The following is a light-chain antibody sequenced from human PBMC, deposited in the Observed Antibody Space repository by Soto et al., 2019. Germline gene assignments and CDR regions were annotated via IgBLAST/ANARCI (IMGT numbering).Light chain of an antibody. J-gene: IGKJ5*01. Sequence: EIVMTQSPATLSVSPGERATLSCRASQIVSSNLAWYQQKPGQAPRLLIYGASTRDTGIPARFSGSGSGTEFTHTISSLQSEDFAVYYCQQYNNWPPITFGQGTRLEIK. CDR2: GAS. V-gene: IGKV3-15*01. CDR3: QQYNNWPPIT. CDR1: QIVSSN.